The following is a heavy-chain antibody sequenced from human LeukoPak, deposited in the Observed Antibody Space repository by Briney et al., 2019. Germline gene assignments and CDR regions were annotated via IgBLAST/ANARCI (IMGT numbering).Heavy chain of an antibody. V-gene: IGHV3-21*01. CDR1: GFTFSSCS. D-gene: IGHD3-22*01. J-gene: IGHJ6*02. CDR3: ARVVGMIVSPYQYYYYGMDV. Sequence: GGSLRLSCAASGFTFSSCSMNWVRQAPGKGLEWVSSISSSSSYIYYADSVKGRFTISRDNAKNSLYLQMNSLRAEDTAVYYCARVVGMIVSPYQYYYYGMDVWGQGTTVTVSS. CDR2: ISSSSSYI.